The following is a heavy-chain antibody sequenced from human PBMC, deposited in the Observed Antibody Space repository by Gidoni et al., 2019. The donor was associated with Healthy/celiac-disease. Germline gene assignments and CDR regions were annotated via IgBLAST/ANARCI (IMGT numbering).Heavy chain of an antibody. CDR1: GGSFSGYY. D-gene: IGHD3-10*01. Sequence: QVQLQQWGAGLLKPSETLSLTCAVYGGSFSGYYWSWIRQPPGKGLEWIGEINHSGSTNYNPSLKSRVTISVDTSKNQFALKLSSVTAADTAVYYCATTMVRGSHHYFDYWGQGTLVTVSS. V-gene: IGHV4-34*01. J-gene: IGHJ4*02. CDR2: INHSGST. CDR3: ATTMVRGSHHYFDY.